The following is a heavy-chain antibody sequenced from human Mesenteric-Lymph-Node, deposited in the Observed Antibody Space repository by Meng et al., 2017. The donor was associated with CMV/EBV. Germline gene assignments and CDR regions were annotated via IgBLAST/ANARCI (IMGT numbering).Heavy chain of an antibody. D-gene: IGHD1-7*01. J-gene: IGHJ4*02. CDR2: IRYDGSNK. CDR3: AKEGLTGTNGDY. CDR1: GSTFSRYG. Sequence: GESLKISCAASGSTFSRYGIHWVRQAPGKGLEWVTFIRYDGSNKYYADSVKGRFTISRDNSKNTVYLQMNSLRGEDTAVYYCAKEGLTGTNGDYWGQGTLVTVSS. V-gene: IGHV3-30*02.